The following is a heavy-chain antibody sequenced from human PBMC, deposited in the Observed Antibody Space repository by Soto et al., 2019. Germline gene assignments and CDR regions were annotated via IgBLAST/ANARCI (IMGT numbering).Heavy chain of an antibody. CDR2: ISAYNGNT. V-gene: IGHV1-18*01. CDR1: GYTFTSYG. CDR3: ARRAGGTMVRGVAFDI. J-gene: IGHJ3*02. D-gene: IGHD3-10*01. Sequence: ASVKVSCKASGYTFTSYGISWVRQAPGQGLEWMGWISAYNGNTNYAQKLQGRVTMTTDTSTSTAYMELRSLRSDDTAVYYCARRAGGTMVRGVAFDIWGQGTMVTVSS.